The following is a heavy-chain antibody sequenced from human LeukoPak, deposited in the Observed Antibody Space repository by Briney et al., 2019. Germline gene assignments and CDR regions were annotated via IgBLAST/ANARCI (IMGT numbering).Heavy chain of an antibody. Sequence: GGSLRLSCAASGFTSSSYAMSWVRQAPGKGLESVSGSSGTGATTYYADSVKGRFTISRDNAKNSLYLQMNSLRAEDTAVYYCARKAAAGTRKDFDYWGQGTLVTVSS. CDR1: GFTSSSYA. J-gene: IGHJ4*02. CDR3: ARKAAAGTRKDFDY. D-gene: IGHD6-13*01. V-gene: IGHV3-23*01. CDR2: SSGTGATT.